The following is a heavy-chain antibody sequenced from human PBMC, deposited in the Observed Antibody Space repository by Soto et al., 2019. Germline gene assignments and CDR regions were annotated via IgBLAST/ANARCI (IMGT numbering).Heavy chain of an antibody. CDR3: ARLRSIYDYVWGSPSYGMDV. CDR2: IYYSGST. V-gene: IGHV4-39*01. Sequence: PSETLSLTCTVSGGSISSSSYYWGWIRQPPGKGLEWIGSIYYSGSTYYNPSLKSRVTISVDTSKNQFSLKLSSVTAADTAVYYCARLRSIYDYVWGSPSYGMDVWGQGXTVTVYS. J-gene: IGHJ6*02. D-gene: IGHD3-16*01. CDR1: GGSISSSSYY.